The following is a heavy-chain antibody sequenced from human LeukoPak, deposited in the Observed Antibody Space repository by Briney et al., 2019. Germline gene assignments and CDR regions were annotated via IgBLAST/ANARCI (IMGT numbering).Heavy chain of an antibody. D-gene: IGHD5-12*01. V-gene: IGHV3-23*01. Sequence: PGGSLRLSCAASGFTFSSYAMSWVRQAPGKGLEWVSAISGSGGSTHYADSVKGRFTISRDNAKNSLYLQMNTLRADDTAVYYCARDLGGYSGPSAYWGQGTLVTVSS. CDR1: GFTFSSYA. J-gene: IGHJ4*02. CDR3: ARDLGGYSGPSAY. CDR2: ISGSGGST.